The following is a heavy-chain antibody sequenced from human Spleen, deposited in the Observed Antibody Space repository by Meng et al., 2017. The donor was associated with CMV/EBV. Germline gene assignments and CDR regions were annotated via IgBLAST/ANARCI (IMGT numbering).Heavy chain of an antibody. CDR2: INPNSGDT. J-gene: IGHJ4*02. V-gene: IGHV1-2*02. CDR3: AREADIAVAGPFDY. Sequence: ASVKVSCKASGYIFTGYYMHWVRQAPGQGLEWMGWINPNSGDTNYAQKFQGRVTMTRDTSIRTAYMELSRLRSDDTAVYYCAREADIAVAGPFDYWGQGTLVTVSS. D-gene: IGHD6-19*01. CDR1: GYIFTGYY.